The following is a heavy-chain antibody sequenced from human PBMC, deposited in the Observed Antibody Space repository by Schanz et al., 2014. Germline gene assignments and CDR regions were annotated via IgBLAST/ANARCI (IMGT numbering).Heavy chain of an antibody. D-gene: IGHD5-18*01. V-gene: IGHV1-18*01. J-gene: IGHJ3*02. CDR2: ISGSNGNT. Sequence: QVLQVQSGSELKKPGTSVKVSCKASGYTFISYGISWVRQAPGQGLEWLGWISGSNGNTNYTQKFQGRVTMTIDPYTSTAYMELRSLRSDDAALYYCTRGGYSYALSAFDIWGQGTMVTVSS. CDR1: GYTFISYG. CDR3: TRGGYSYALSAFDI.